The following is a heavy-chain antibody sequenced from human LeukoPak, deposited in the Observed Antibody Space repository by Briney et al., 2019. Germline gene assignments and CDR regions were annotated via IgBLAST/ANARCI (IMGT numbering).Heavy chain of an antibody. D-gene: IGHD3-10*01. V-gene: IGHV1-8*03. J-gene: IGHJ5*02. Sequence: VASVTVSCKASGYTFTSYDINWVRQATGQGLEWMGWMNPNSGSTGYAQKFQGRVTITRNTSISTAYMELSGLRSEDTAVYYCAKGGHYSFFDPWGQGTLVTVSS. CDR1: GYTFTSYD. CDR2: MNPNSGST. CDR3: AKGGHYSFFDP.